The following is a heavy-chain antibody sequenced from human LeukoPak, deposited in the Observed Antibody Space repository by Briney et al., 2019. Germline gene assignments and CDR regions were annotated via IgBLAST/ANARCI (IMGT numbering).Heavy chain of an antibody. D-gene: IGHD3-3*01. CDR3: ARAQDYDFWSGHWDY. V-gene: IGHV4-59*01. CDR2: IYYSGST. J-gene: IGHJ4*02. CDR1: GGSISSYY. Sequence: SETLSLTCTVSGGSISSYYWSWIRQPPGKGLEWIGYIYYSGSTNYNPSLKSRVTISVDTSKNQFSLKLSSVTAADTAVYYCARAQDYDFWSGHWDYWGQGTLVTVSS.